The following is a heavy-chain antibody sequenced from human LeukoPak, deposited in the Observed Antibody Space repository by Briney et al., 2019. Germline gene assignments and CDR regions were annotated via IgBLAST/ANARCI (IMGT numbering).Heavy chain of an antibody. CDR1: GGSISSSSYY. D-gene: IGHD3-10*01. V-gene: IGHV4-39*07. CDR3: ARDRDGSGSYDY. Sequence: SGTLSLTCAVSGGSISSSSYYWGWIRQPPGKGLEWIGSIYYSGSTYYNPSLKSRVTISVDTSKNQFSLKLSSVTAADTAVYYCARDRDGSGSYDYWGQGTLVTVSS. CDR2: IYYSGST. J-gene: IGHJ4*02.